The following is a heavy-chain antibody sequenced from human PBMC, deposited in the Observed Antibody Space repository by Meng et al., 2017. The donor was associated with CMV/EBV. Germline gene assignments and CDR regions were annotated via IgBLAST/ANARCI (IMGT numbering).Heavy chain of an antibody. CDR3: ARGGDSWYSDY. D-gene: IGHD1-26*01. CDR2: IIPVFETA. CDR1: GGPFTTFA. V-gene: IGHV1-69*12. Sequence: QVAEAPSAPALNDAGSSVHVSGKTSGGPFTTFAISWVRQAPGEGLEGMGGIIPVFETANYAERFHDRVTITADDSTTTAYMELSSLSADDTALYFCARGGDSWYSDYWGQGTLVTVSS. J-gene: IGHJ4*02.